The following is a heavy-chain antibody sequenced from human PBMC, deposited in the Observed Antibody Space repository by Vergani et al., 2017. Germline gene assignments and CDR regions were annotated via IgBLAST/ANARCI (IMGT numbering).Heavy chain of an antibody. Sequence: QVQLQQWGAGLLKPSETLSLTCAVYGGSFSGYYWSWIRQPPGKGLEWIGEINHSGSTNYNPSLKSRVTISVDTSKNQFSLKLSSGPGADTAVYYCARGCPHRLHWVDYWGQGTLVTVSS. CDR2: INHSGST. CDR3: ARGCPHRLHWVDY. J-gene: IGHJ4*02. D-gene: IGHD4-11*01. V-gene: IGHV4-34*01. CDR1: GGSFSGYY.